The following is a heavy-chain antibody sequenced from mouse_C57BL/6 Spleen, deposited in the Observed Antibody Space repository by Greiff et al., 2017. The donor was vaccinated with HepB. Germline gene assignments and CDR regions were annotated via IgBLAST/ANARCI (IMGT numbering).Heavy chain of an antibody. J-gene: IGHJ1*03. CDR3: ARGGYGSSFWYFDV. D-gene: IGHD1-1*01. V-gene: IGHV1-42*01. CDR2: INPSTGGT. CDR1: GYSFTGYY. Sequence: EVQLQQSGPELVKPGASVKISCKASGYSFTGYYMNWVKQSPEKSLEWIGEINPSTGGTTYNQKFKAKATLTVAKSSSTAYMQLKSLTSEDSAVYYCARGGYGSSFWYFDVWGTGTTVTVSA.